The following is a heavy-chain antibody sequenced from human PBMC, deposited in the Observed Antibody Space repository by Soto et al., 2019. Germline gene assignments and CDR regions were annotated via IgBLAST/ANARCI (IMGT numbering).Heavy chain of an antibody. Sequence: SLTCTVSGDSLNRGTYYWSWIRQPPGKGLEWIGRIYYSGSTDQHPSLKSRVSMSVDTAKNQFSLKLSSVTAADAAIYLCARDTKVDKDMGCYYYYSMDIWGQGTTVTVSS. CDR1: GDSLNRGTYY. J-gene: IGHJ6*02. CDR3: ARDTKVDKDMGCYYYYSMDI. V-gene: IGHV4-61*01. D-gene: IGHD2-15*01. CDR2: IYYSGST.